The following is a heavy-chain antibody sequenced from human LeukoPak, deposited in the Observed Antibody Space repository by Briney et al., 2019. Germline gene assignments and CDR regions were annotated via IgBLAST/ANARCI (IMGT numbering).Heavy chain of an antibody. Sequence: PGGSLRLSCAASGFTFSSYGMHWVRQAPGKGLEWVSFISYDGSNKYYTDSVKGRFTISRDNSKNTLYLQMNSLRAEDTAVYYCAKGGALKDFDYWGQGTLVTVSS. CDR2: ISYDGSNK. J-gene: IGHJ4*02. V-gene: IGHV3-30*02. D-gene: IGHD1-26*01. CDR3: AKGGALKDFDY. CDR1: GFTFSSYG.